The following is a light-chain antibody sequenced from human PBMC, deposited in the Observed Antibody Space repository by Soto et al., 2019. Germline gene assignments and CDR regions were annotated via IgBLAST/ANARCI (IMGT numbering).Light chain of an antibody. CDR2: GAS. CDR1: QSVSSNR. J-gene: IGKJ5*01. Sequence: SVFTPSPATLSFSPGGRATLPRPASQSVSSNRLAWYQQKPGQGPRLLIYGASSRATGTPDRFSGSGSGTDFILTISSLQPEDFATYYCQQSYSTPRDFGQGTRLEIK. V-gene: IGKV3D-20*02. CDR3: QQSYSTPRD.